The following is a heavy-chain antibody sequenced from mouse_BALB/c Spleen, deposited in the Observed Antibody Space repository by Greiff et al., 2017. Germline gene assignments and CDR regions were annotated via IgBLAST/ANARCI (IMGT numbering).Heavy chain of an antibody. CDR3: ARYRYDVVGAMDY. Sequence: EVKLQESGPSLVKPSQTLSLTCSVTGDSITSGYWNWIRKFPGNKLEYMGYISYSGSTYYNPSLKSRISITRDTSKNQYYLQLNSVTTEDTATYYCARYRYDVVGAMDYWGQGTSVTVSS. D-gene: IGHD2-14*01. J-gene: IGHJ4*01. V-gene: IGHV3-8*02. CDR1: GDSITSGY. CDR2: ISYSGST.